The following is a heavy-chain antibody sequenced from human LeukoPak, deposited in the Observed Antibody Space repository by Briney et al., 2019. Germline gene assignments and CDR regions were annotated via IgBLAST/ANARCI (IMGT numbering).Heavy chain of an antibody. D-gene: IGHD2-2*01. CDR3: AKDPGDIVVVPAAGIDY. J-gene: IGHJ4*02. V-gene: IGHV3-23*01. CDR1: GFTFSSYA. Sequence: QPGGSLRLSCAASGFTFSSYAMSWVRQAPGKGLEWVSAISGSGGSTYYADSVKGRFTISRDNSKNMLYLQMNSLRAEDTAVYYCAKDPGDIVVVPAAGIDYWGQGTLVTVSS. CDR2: ISGSGGST.